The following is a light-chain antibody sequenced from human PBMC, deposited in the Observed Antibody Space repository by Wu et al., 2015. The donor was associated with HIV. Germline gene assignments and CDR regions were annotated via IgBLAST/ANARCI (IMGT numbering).Light chain of an antibody. J-gene: IGKJ1*01. CDR1: QTISDNY. CDR3: QHYDKSPPWT. Sequence: EIVLTQSPGILSLSPGERATLSCRASQTISDNYLAWYQQKPGQAPRLLISGASRRATGIPERFSGSGSGTDFTLTISRLEPEDFAVYYCQHYDKSPPWTFGQGTKVDIK. V-gene: IGKV3-20*01. CDR2: GAS.